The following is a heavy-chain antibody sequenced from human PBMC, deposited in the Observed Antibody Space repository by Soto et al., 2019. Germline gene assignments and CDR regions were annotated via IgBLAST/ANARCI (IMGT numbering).Heavy chain of an antibody. J-gene: IGHJ4*02. D-gene: IGHD1-26*01. Sequence: EVQLLESGGGLVQPGGSLRLSCVASGFTFKTFPMSWVRQAPGKGLDWVSSIIHSDGDDITYYADSVKGRFTIFRDSSKNTLYLQMNRLRADDTAIYYCVRGECGDYWGQGALVTVSS. CDR3: VRGECGDY. CDR2: IIHSDGDDIT. CDR1: GFTFKTFP. V-gene: IGHV3-23*01.